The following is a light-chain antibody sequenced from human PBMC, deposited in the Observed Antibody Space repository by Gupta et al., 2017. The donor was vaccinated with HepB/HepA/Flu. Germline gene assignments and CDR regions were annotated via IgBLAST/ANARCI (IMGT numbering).Light chain of an antibody. CDR3: QQYNHLPFT. V-gene: IGKV1-33*01. CDR1: QDITNY. CDR2: DAS. Sequence: DIQMTQSPSFLSASIGDRVTITCQASQDITNYLSWYQQKPGKAPKLLIYDASNLETGVPPRFSGSGSGTDFTFTISSLQPEDIATYYCQQYNHLPFTFGPGTKVDF. J-gene: IGKJ3*01.